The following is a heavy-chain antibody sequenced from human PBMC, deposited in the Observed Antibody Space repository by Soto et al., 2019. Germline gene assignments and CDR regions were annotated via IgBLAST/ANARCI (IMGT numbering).Heavy chain of an antibody. Sequence: GESLKISCQGSGYSFTSNWIGWVRQMPGKGLEWMGIINPADSDIKYSPSFQGQVTISADKSIGTAYLQWSSLKTSDTAMYYCARHQRDDASRKIDCWGQGTLVTVSS. V-gene: IGHV5-51*01. D-gene: IGHD3-16*01. CDR1: GYSFTSNW. J-gene: IGHJ4*02. CDR3: ARHQRDDASRKIDC. CDR2: INPADSDI.